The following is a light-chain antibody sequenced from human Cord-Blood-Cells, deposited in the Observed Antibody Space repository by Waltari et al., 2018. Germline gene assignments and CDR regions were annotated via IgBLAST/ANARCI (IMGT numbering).Light chain of an antibody. CDR2: DAS. Sequence: LTQSPATLSLSPGERATLSCRASQSVSSYLAWYQQKPGQAPRLLIYDASNRATGIPARFSGSGSGTDFTLTISSLEPEDFAVYYCQQRSNWPRFTFGPGTKVDIK. CDR1: QSVSSY. J-gene: IGKJ3*01. CDR3: QQRSNWPRFT. V-gene: IGKV3-11*01.